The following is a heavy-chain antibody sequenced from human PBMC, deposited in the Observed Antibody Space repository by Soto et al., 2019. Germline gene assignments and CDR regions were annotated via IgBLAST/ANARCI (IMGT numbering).Heavy chain of an antibody. CDR2: ISHDGINK. Sequence: PGGSLRFSCAASGFTFSSSAMHWVRQAPGKGLEWVATISHDGINKYYADSMKGPFTISRDNSKNTLYLQMNTLRPEDTAVYYCARGADWFDSWGQGTLVTVSS. CDR3: ARGADWFDS. V-gene: IGHV3-30-3*01. CDR1: GFTFSSSA. J-gene: IGHJ5*01.